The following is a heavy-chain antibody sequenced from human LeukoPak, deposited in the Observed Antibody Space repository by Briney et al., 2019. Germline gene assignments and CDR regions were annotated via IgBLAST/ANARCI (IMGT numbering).Heavy chain of an antibody. J-gene: IGHJ4*02. CDR2: IYYSGST. Sequence: SETLSLTCTVSGGSISSGDYYWNWIRQPPGKGLEWIGYIYYSGSTYYNPSLKSRVSISVDTSKSQFSLKLSSVTAADTAMYYCASGYSSGLGYFDYWGQGTLVTVSS. D-gene: IGHD5-18*01. CDR1: GGSISSGDYY. V-gene: IGHV4-30-4*01. CDR3: ASGYSSGLGYFDY.